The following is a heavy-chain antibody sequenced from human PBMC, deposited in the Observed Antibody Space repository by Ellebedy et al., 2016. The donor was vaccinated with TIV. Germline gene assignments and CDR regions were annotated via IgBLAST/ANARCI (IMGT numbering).Heavy chain of an antibody. J-gene: IGHJ5*02. CDR2: IKSDGSST. Sequence: HTGGSLRLSXVASGFTFGRYWMHWVRQAPGNKLVWVSRIKSDGSSTTYADSVKGRFTTSRDNARNTLYLQMNSRRGEDTAIYFCARDRGDCRISGPWGQGTLVTVSS. CDR3: ARDRGDCRISGP. V-gene: IGHV3-74*01. CDR1: GFTFGRYW. D-gene: IGHD3-3*01.